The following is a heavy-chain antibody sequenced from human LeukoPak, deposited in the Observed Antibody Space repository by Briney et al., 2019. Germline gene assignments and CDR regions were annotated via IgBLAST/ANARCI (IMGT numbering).Heavy chain of an antibody. CDR1: GFTFSTYG. D-gene: IGHD1-7*01. CDR2: IWNDGSIK. V-gene: IGHV3-33*01. CDR3: ARDDWNYGKYTFDL. J-gene: IGHJ3*01. Sequence: GGSLRLSCAASGFTFSTYGMHWVRQAPGKGLEWVAVIWNDGSIKYYGDSVKGRFTISRDNSKNTLYLQMNSLRAEDTAMYYCARDDWNYGKYTFDLSGLGTMVTVAS.